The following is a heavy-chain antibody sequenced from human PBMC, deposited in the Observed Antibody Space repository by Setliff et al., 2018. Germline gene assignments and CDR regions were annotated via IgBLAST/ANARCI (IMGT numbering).Heavy chain of an antibody. V-gene: IGHV4-39*07. CDR2: IYYSGST. CDR3: ARRATYYNFWSGYYDY. CDR1: GGSISSSSYY. D-gene: IGHD3-3*01. J-gene: IGHJ4*02. Sequence: SETLSLTCTVSGGSISSSSYYWGWICQPPGKGLEWIGSIYYSGSTYYNPSLKSRVTISVDTSKNQFSLKLSSVTAADTAVYYCARRATYYNFWSGYYDYWGQGTLVTVSS.